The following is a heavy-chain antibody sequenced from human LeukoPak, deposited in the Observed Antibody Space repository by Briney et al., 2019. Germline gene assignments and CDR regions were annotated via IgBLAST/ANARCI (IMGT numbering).Heavy chain of an antibody. CDR3: ARDSPGSLAYDS. V-gene: IGHV3-74*01. J-gene: IGHJ4*02. CDR2: IHSDGTST. Sequence: TGGSLRLSCAASGFTFSSYWMHWVRQVPGKGLVWVSRIHSDGTSTSHADSVKGRFTISRDNAKKSLYLQMNSLRAEDTAVYYCARDSPGSLAYDSWGQGTLVTVSS. CDR1: GFTFSSYW. D-gene: IGHD3-3*02.